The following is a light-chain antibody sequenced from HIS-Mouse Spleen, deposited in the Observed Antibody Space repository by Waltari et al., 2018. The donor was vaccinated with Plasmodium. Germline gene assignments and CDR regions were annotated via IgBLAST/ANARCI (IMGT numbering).Light chain of an antibody. CDR1: ALPQTS. CDR2: EDS. CDR3: YSTDSSGNHRV. J-gene: IGLJ3*02. Sequence: SYELTQPPSVSVSPGQTARITCSGDALPQTSAYWYHQKSGQAPVLVISEDSKRPSGIPERFSGSSSGTMATLTISGAQVEDEADYYCYSTDSSGNHRVFGGGTKLTVL. V-gene: IGLV3-10*01.